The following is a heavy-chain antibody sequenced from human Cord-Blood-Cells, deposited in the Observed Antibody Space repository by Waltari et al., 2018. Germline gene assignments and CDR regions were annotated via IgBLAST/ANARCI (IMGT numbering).Heavy chain of an antibody. CDR3: ARDGGPNYAYDAFDI. V-gene: IGHV7-4-1*02. CDR1: GYTFTSYA. D-gene: IGHD3-16*01. Sequence: QVQLVQSGSELKKPGASVKVSCKASGYTFTSYAMNWVRQAPGQGLEWMGWHQPNPGNPTYAQGFTGRFVFSLDTSVSTAYLQISSLKAEDTAVYYCARDGGPNYAYDAFDIWGQGTMVTVSS. CDR2: HQPNPGNP. J-gene: IGHJ3*02.